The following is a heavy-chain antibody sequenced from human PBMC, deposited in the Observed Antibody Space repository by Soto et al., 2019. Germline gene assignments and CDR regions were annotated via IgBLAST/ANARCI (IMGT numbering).Heavy chain of an antibody. J-gene: IGHJ6*02. CDR3: ARVKGVYFDWPDFEGGMDV. CDR1: GFTFSSYA. D-gene: IGHD3-9*01. CDR2: ISYDGSNK. Sequence: GGSLRLSCAASGFTFSSYAMHWVRQAPGKGLEWVAVISYDGSNKYYADSVKGRFTISRDNSKNTLYLQMNSLRAEDTAVYYCARVKGVYFDWPDFEGGMDVWGQGTTVTVSS. V-gene: IGHV3-30-3*01.